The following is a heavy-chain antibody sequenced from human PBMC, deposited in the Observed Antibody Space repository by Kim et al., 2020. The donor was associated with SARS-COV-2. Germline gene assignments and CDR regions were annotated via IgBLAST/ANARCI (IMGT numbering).Heavy chain of an antibody. CDR2: IIQDGSAK. CDR3: ASGGGTAAGLFFDC. CDR1: GFIFSDYY. Sequence: GGSLRLSCAPSGFIFSDYYMSWIRQAPGKGLEWVANIIQDGSAKTYVDSVKGRFTISRDNAKNSLYLQMNSLRAEDTAVYYCASGGGTAAGLFFDCWGQGTLVTVSS. J-gene: IGHJ4*02. D-gene: IGHD6-13*01. V-gene: IGHV3-7*01.